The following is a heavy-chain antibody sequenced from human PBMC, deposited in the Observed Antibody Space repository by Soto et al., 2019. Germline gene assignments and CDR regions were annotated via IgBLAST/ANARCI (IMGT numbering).Heavy chain of an antibody. J-gene: IGHJ4*02. V-gene: IGHV4-34*01. D-gene: IGHD2-15*01. Sequence: SETLSLTCAVYGGSFSGYYWSWIRQPPGKGLEWIGEINHSGSTNYNPSLKSRVTISVDTSKNQFSPKLSSVTAADTAVYYCARGGVVVAATLPPFDYWGQGTLVTVSS. CDR2: INHSGST. CDR3: ARGGVVVAATLPPFDY. CDR1: GGSFSGYY.